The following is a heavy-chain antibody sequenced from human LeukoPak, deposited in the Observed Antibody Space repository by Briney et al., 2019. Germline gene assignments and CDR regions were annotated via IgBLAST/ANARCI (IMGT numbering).Heavy chain of an antibody. Sequence: GGSLRLSCAASGFTFSSYWMSWVRQAPGKGLEWVANIKQDRSEKYYVDSVKGRFTISRDNAKNSLYLQMNSLRAEDTAVYYCARVGAPYYYGSGSYFFDAFGIWGQGTMVTVSS. CDR2: IKQDRSEK. D-gene: IGHD3-10*01. CDR3: ARVGAPYYYGSGSYFFDAFGI. V-gene: IGHV3-7*01. CDR1: GFTFSSYW. J-gene: IGHJ3*02.